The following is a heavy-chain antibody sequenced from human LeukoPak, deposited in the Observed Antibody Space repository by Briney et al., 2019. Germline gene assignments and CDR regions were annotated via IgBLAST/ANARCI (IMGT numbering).Heavy chain of an antibody. V-gene: IGHV3-74*01. CDR2: INGDGSNT. D-gene: IGHD6-13*01. CDR3: ARVVSTSED. CDR1: GFTFSSYW. J-gene: IGHJ4*02. Sequence: PGGSLRLSCAASGFTFSSYWMHWVRQAPGKGLVWVSRINGDGSNTSYADSVKGRFVISRDNAKSTLYLQMNSLRAEDTAVYYCARVVSTSEDWGQGTLVTVSS.